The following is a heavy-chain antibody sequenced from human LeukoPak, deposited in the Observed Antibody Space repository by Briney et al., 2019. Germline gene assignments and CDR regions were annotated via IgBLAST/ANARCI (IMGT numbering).Heavy chain of an antibody. Sequence: PGGSLRLSCAASGFTFSYAWMSWVRQAPGKGLEWVGRIKSKTDGGTTDYAAPVKGRFTISRDDSKDTLYLQMNSLKTEDTAVYYCATEQRWELPLNYWGQRTLLTASA. V-gene: IGHV3-15*01. J-gene: IGHJ4*02. CDR1: GFTFSYAW. D-gene: IGHD1-26*01. CDR3: ATEQRWELPLNY. CDR2: IKSKTDGGTT.